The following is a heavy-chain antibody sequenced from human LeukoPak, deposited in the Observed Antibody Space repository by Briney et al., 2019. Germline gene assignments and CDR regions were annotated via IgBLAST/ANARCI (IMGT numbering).Heavy chain of an antibody. CDR1: GYTFTSYG. CDR3: ARDLRSRGYGGKGRDPWFDP. V-gene: IGHV1-69*13. Sequence: GASVKVSCKASGYTFTSYGISWVRQAPGQGLEWTGGIIPIFGTANYAQKFQGRVTITADESTSTAYMELSSLRSEDTAVYYCARDLRSRGYGGKGRDPWFDPWGQGTLVTVSS. J-gene: IGHJ5*02. CDR2: IIPIFGTA. D-gene: IGHD4-23*01.